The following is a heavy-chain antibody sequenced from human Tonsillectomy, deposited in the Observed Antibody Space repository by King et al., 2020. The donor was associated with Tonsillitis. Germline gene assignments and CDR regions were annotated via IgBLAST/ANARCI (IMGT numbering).Heavy chain of an antibody. J-gene: IGHJ4*02. CDR2: ISRSGRII. CDR1: GFTFSSYE. D-gene: IGHD1-26*01. Sequence: VQLVESGGGLVQPGGSLRLSCAASGFTFSSYEMNWVRQAPGKGREWVSYISRSGRIIYYADSVKGRFTISRDNAKNSLYLQMNSLRAEDTAVYYCARDPIVGANFDYWGQGTLVTVAT. V-gene: IGHV3-48*03. CDR3: ARDPIVGANFDY.